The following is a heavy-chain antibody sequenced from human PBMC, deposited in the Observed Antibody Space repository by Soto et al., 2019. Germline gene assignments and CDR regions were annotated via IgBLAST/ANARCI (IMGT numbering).Heavy chain of an antibody. CDR2: IIPIFGTA. J-gene: IGHJ3*02. D-gene: IGHD5-18*01. V-gene: IGHV1-69*13. CDR3: ARLCEGYSYGYGPLYI. CDR1: GGTFSSYA. Sequence: ASVKVSCKASGGTFSSYAISWVRQAPGQGLEWMGGIIPIFGTANYAQKFQGRVTITADESTSTAYMELSSLRSEDTAVYYCARLCEGYSYGYGPLYIWGRGTMVTV.